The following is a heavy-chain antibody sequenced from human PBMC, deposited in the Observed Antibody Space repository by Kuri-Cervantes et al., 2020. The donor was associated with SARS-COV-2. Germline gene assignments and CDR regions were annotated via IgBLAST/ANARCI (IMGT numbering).Heavy chain of an antibody. CDR3: AREHEYCSGGSCYGY. D-gene: IGHD2-15*01. J-gene: IGHJ4*02. CDR2: LSYSGST. Sequence: SEPLSLTCNVSGGSFSSVSYYWSWIRQPPGKGLEWIGYLSYSGSTNYNPSLKSRATISVDTSKNQYSLKLSSVTAADTAVYYCAREHEYCSGGSCYGYWGQGTLVTVSS. V-gene: IGHV4-61*01. CDR1: GGSFSSVSYY.